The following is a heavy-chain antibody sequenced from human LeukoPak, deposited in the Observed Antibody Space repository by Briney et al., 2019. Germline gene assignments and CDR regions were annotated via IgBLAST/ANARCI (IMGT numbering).Heavy chain of an antibody. CDR1: GFTFSSYA. V-gene: IGHV3-30-3*01. Sequence: GGSLRLSCAASGFTFSSYATHWVRQAPGKGLEWVAVISYDGSNKYYADSVKGRFTISRDNSKNTLYLQMNSLRAEDTAVYYCATLRNYGYWGQGTLVTVSS. CDR3: ATLRNYGY. J-gene: IGHJ4*02. D-gene: IGHD4-11*01. CDR2: ISYDGSNK.